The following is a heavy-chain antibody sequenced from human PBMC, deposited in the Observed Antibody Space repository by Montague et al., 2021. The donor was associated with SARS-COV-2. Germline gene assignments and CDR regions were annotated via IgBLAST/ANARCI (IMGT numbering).Heavy chain of an antibody. D-gene: IGHD3-10*01. CDR2: IYHSGST. Sequence: SETLSLTCAVSGGSISSSNWWSWVRQPPGKGPEWIGVIYHSGSTNYNPSLKSRVTISVDKSKNQFSLKLSSVTAADTAVYHCARDTGTLRFGELSRYYYYYGMDVWGQGTTVTVSS. CDR3: ARDTGTLRFGELSRYYYYYGMDV. V-gene: IGHV4-4*02. CDR1: GGSISSSNW. J-gene: IGHJ6*02.